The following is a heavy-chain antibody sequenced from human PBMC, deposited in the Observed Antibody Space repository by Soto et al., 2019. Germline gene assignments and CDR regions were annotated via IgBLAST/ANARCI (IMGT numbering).Heavy chain of an antibody. D-gene: IGHD2-8*01. J-gene: IGHJ4*02. CDR2: INHSGST. Sequence: LSLTCAVSGGSFSGYYWRWIRQPPGKGLQWIGEINHSGSTNYNPSLKSRVAISVDTSKSQFSLNLSSVTAADTAVCYRASDLGYCTKAVCYDAYWGQGTLVTVSS. V-gene: IGHV4-34*01. CDR1: GGSFSGYY. CDR3: ASDLGYCTKAVCYDAY.